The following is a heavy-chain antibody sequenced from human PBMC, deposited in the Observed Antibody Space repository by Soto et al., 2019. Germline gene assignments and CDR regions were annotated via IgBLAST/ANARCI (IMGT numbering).Heavy chain of an antibody. CDR3: AKDSGRATYGYLFDY. V-gene: IGHV3-23*01. Sequence: EVQLLESGGGLVRPGGSLRLSCTASGFTFSTYPMSWVRQAPGKGLEWVSAISGSGISTYYTDSVKRRFTISRDKSKNTLYLQMNSLRVEDTAVYYCAKDSGRATYGYLFDYWGQGTMVSVSS. J-gene: IGHJ4*02. D-gene: IGHD5-18*01. CDR2: ISGSGIST. CDR1: GFTFSTYP.